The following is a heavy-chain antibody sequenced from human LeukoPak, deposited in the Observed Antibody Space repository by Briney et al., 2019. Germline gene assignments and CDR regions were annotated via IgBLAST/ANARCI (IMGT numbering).Heavy chain of an antibody. V-gene: IGHV4-34*01. CDR2: INHSGST. J-gene: IGHJ6*03. D-gene: IGHD3-3*01. CDR3: AALRPGVVNYYYYMDV. Sequence: SETLSLTPAVYVGSSSGYYWSWIRPPPGKRVGWSGEINHSGSTNYNPSLKGRFTISVDTSRNQFSLKLSSVTAANTAFYYCAALRPGVVNYYYYMDVWGKGTTVTVSS. CDR1: VGSSSGYY.